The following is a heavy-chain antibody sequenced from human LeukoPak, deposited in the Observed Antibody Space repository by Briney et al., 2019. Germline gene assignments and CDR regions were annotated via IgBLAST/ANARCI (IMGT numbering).Heavy chain of an antibody. CDR1: GGPFSGYY. V-gene: IGHV4-34*01. J-gene: IGHJ4*02. CDR3: ARGMYSSGWPIDY. D-gene: IGHD6-19*01. Sequence: SETLSLTCAVYGGPFSGYYWSWIRQPPGKGLEWIGEINHSGSTNYNPSLKSRVTISVDTSKNQFSLKLSSVTAADTAVYYCARGMYSSGWPIDYWGQGTLVTVSS. CDR2: INHSGST.